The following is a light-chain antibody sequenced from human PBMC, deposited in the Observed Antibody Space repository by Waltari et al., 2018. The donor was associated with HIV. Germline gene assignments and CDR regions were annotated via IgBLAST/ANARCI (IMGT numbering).Light chain of an antibody. CDR3: QQSYTTPRT. CDR1: QDIGSY. V-gene: IGKV1-39*01. Sequence: DIQMTQSPSSLSASVVDRITISCRASQDIGSYLNWYRHRPGTAPQLLIYVASNLQTGVPSRCRASGSGTEFSLSIDGLQRDDFATYFCQQSYTTPRTFGLGTEVE. J-gene: IGKJ1*01. CDR2: VAS.